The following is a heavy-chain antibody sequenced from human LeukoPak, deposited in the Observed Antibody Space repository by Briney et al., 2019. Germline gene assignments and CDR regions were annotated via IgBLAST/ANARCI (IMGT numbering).Heavy chain of an antibody. CDR3: AKDKTNEAFDI. J-gene: IGHJ3*02. CDR1: GFTFSSYA. V-gene: IGHV3-23*01. CDR2: ISGSGGTT. D-gene: IGHD1-1*01. Sequence: PGGSLRLSCAASGFTFSSYAMSWVRQAPGKGLEWVSAISGSGGTTYYANSVKGRFTFSRDNSKNTLYLQMNSLRAEDTALYYCAKDKTNEAFDIWGQGTMVTVSS.